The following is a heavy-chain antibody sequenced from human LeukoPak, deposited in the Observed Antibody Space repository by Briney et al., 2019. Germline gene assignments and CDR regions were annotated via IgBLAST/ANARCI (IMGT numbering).Heavy chain of an antibody. CDR3: VKDYLRTAIGYFDY. D-gene: IGHD2-21*02. J-gene: IGHJ4*02. CDR1: GFSFSTYV. V-gene: IGHV3-30*18. Sequence: GGSLRLSCAASGFSFSTYVMHWVRQAPGKGLEWVATISSDGTKNYYADSVKGRFTISRDNSKNTLYLQMSSLRAEDTAVYYCVKDYLRTAIGYFDYWGQGTLVTVSS. CDR2: ISSDGTKN.